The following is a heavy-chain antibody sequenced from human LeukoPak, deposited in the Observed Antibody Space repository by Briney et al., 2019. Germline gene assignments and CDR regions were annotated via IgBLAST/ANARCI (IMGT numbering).Heavy chain of an antibody. CDR2: IYPDGNT. CDR3: ARFLTSAIRWAWYIDL. V-gene: IGHV3-66*01. J-gene: IGHJ2*01. D-gene: IGHD3-9*01. Sequence: GGSLRLSCVASGLTVSSNYMSWVRQVPGRGLEWVSVIYPDGNTYYADSAKGRCAISTHISKNTLFFQMDSLIAEDTAVYFCARFLTSAIRWAWYIDLWGRGTLVTVSS. CDR1: GLTVSSNY.